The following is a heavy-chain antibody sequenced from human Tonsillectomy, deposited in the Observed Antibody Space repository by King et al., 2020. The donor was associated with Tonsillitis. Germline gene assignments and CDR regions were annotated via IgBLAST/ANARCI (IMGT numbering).Heavy chain of an antibody. Sequence: VQLVESGGGLVKPGGSLRLSCAASGFTFSNAWMSWVRQAPGKGLEWVGRIKSKTDGGTTDYAAPVKGRFTISRDDSKNTLYLQMNSLKTEDTAVYYCTTDKGYLRFLDGIDPWGQGTLVTVSS. CDR2: IKSKTDGGTT. V-gene: IGHV3-15*01. J-gene: IGHJ5*02. D-gene: IGHD3-3*01. CDR1: GFTFSNAW. CDR3: TTDKGYLRFLDGIDP.